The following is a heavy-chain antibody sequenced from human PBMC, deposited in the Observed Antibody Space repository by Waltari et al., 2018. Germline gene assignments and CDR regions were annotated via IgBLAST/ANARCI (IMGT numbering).Heavy chain of an antibody. CDR2: VARENGET. CDR1: GYTLAGLS. V-gene: IGHV1-24*01. CDR3: HLTGRNIVLAGGTPSFYSYMDV. J-gene: IGHJ6*03. Sequence: QVQVEQSGSEVKRPGASVRVSCTVPGYTLAGLSIDWVRQVPAKGLEWLGRVARENGETTYSQPFQGRITGTEDTSTNTAYMGLRTLVSDDTAVYFCHLTGRNIVLAGGTPSFYSYMDVWGRGATVTVS. D-gene: IGHD6-13*01.